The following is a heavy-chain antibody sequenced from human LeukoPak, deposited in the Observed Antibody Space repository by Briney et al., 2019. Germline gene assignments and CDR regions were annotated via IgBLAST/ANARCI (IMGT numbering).Heavy chain of an antibody. V-gene: IGHV3-7*01. CDR2: IKQDGSEK. CDR3: ATDPPYSRSGLYFDY. J-gene: IGHJ4*02. Sequence: GGSLRLSCAASGFTFSSYWMSWVRQAPGKGLEWVANIKQDGSEKYYVDSVKGRFTISRDNAKNSLFLQMNSLRAEDTAVYYCATDPPYSRSGLYFDYWGQGTLVTVSS. D-gene: IGHD6-13*01. CDR1: GFTFSSYW.